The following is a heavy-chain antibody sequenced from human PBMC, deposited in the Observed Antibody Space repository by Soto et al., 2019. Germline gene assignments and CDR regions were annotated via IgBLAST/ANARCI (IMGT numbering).Heavy chain of an antibody. Sequence: GGSLRLSCAASGFTCSTYTMSWVRQAQGKGLEWVSVIGGGGSSPSYVDSAQGRFTISRDNYKNTLFLQMNSLRAEDTAMYYCAKARCSTTNCYVPDYWGQGTLVTVSS. J-gene: IGHJ4*02. CDR2: IGGGGSSP. CDR1: GFTCSTYT. V-gene: IGHV3-23*01. CDR3: AKARCSTTNCYVPDY. D-gene: IGHD2-2*01.